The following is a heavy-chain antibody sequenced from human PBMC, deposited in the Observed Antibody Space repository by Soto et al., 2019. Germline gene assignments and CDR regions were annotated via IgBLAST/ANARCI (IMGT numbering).Heavy chain of an antibody. CDR1: CGSNSSGGYS. J-gene: IGHJ4*02. V-gene: IGHV4-30-2*01. CDR2: IYHSGST. D-gene: IGHD5-18*01. Sequence: SETLYLTRAVSCGSNSSGGYSWRWIREPPWKGLEWLGYIYHSGSTHYNTSLKSRVTISVDSSKNQFSLKLSSVTAADTAVYYCARGVLGVRLWLRVWYFDYWGQGTLVTVS. CDR3: ARGVLGVRLWLRVWYFDY.